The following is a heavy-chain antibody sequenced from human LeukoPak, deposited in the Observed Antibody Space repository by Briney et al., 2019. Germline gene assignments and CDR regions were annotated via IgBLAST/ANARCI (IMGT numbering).Heavy chain of an antibody. V-gene: IGHV1-2*02. CDR2: INPNSGGT. Sequence: ASVKVSCKASGYTFTAYYLHWVRQAPGQGLEWMGWINPNSGGTNHAQKFQGRVTMTRDTSISTAYMELSSLRSDDTAVYYCARVRYRLAETYIDYWGQGTLVTVSS. CDR3: ARVRYRLAETYIDY. D-gene: IGHD3-16*01. J-gene: IGHJ4*02. CDR1: GYTFTAYY.